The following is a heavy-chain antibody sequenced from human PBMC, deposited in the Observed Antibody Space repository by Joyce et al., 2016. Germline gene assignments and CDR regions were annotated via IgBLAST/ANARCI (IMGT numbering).Heavy chain of an antibody. CDR3: ARVGYYSTFYDH. D-gene: IGHD3-9*01. CDR2: ITPNSGDT. CDR1: GYTFTNYY. V-gene: IGHV1-2*02. J-gene: IGHJ4*02. Sequence: QVQLVQSGAEVKKPGASVKASCKASGYTFTNYYIHWVRQAPGQGLEWMGWITPNSGDTNYAQKFQGIVTMTRDTSINTAYMELSRLKSDDTAIYYCARVGYYSTFYDHWGQGTLVTVSS.